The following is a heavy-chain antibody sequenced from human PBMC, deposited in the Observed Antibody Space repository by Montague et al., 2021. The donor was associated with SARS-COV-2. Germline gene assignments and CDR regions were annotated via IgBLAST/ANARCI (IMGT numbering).Heavy chain of an antibody. V-gene: IGHV4-61*01. CDR1: GGSVSSATYY. D-gene: IGHD3-10*01. CDR2: INYSGST. Sequence: SETLSLTCTVSGGSVSSATYYWSWIRQPPGKGLEWIGYINYSGSTSYNPSLKSRVTISVDTSKNQFSLKLNSVTAADTAVYCCASSGGYYYYYQGVDVWGQGTTVTVSS. J-gene: IGHJ6*02. CDR3: ASSGGYYYYYQGVDV.